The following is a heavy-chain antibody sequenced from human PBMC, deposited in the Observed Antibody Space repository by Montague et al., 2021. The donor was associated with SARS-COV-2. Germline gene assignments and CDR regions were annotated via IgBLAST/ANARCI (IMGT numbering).Heavy chain of an antibody. CDR3: AREGGITIFGVVIGSPYYYYMDV. CDR2: IYTSGST. D-gene: IGHD3-3*01. CDR1: GGSISSYY. V-gene: IGHV4-4*07. Sequence: SETLSLTCTVSGGSISSYYWSWIRQPAGKGLEWIGRIYTSGSTNYNPPLKSRVTMSVDTSKNQFSLKLSSVTAADTAVYYCAREGGITIFGVVIGSPYYYYMDVWGKGTTVAVS. J-gene: IGHJ6*03.